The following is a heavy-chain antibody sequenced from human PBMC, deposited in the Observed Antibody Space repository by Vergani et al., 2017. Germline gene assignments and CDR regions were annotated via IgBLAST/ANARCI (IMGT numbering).Heavy chain of an antibody. CDR3: AKANPRNSGYDYLYYYHAMDV. CDR1: GFTFNHYA. D-gene: IGHD5-12*01. V-gene: IGHV3-23*01. J-gene: IGHJ6*02. Sequence: EVQLLESGGDLVQPGGSLRLSCAASGFTFNHYAMNWVRQAPGKGLEWVSGISGSGGSTYYAVSVKGRFTSSRDSSKNTLYLQMNSLSAGDTAVYYCAKANPRNSGYDYLYYYHAMDVWGQGTTVTVSS. CDR2: ISGSGGST.